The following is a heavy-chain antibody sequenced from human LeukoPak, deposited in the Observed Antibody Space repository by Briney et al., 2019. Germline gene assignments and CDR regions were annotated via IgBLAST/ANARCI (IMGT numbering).Heavy chain of an antibody. CDR2: ISGSGGST. J-gene: IGHJ4*02. V-gene: IGHV3-23*01. CDR1: GFTFSSYA. D-gene: IGHD4-17*01. CDR3: AKDSYGTYFDY. Sequence: GGSLSLSFAASGFTFSSYAMSWVRQAPGKGLEWVSAISGSGGSTYYADSVKGRFTISRDNSKNTLYLQMNSLRAEDTAVYYCAKDSYGTYFDYWGQGTLVTVSS.